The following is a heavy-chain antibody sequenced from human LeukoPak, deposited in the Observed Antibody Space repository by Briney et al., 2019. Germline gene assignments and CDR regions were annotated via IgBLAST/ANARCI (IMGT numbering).Heavy chain of an antibody. J-gene: IGHJ5*02. Sequence: SETLSLTCAVYGGSFSGYYWSWIRQPPGKGLEWIGEINHSGSTNYNPSLKSRVTISVDTSKNQFSLKLSSVTAADTAVYYCARHRPYYVFGIAGGLFDPWGQGTLVTVSS. D-gene: IGHD6-13*01. CDR2: INHSGST. V-gene: IGHV4-34*01. CDR1: GGSFSGYY. CDR3: ARHRPYYVFGIAGGLFDP.